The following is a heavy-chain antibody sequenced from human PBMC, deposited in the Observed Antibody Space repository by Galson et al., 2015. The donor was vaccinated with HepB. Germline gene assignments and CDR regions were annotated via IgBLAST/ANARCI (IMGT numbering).Heavy chain of an antibody. CDR1: GFTFSSYW. Sequence: SLRLSCAASGFTFSSYWMSWVRQAPGKGLEWVGRIKSKTNGGTTDYAAPVKGRFTISRDDSKNTLYLQMNSLKTEDTAVYYCTTDGGDYPGWFDPWGQGTLVTVSS. J-gene: IGHJ5*02. CDR3: TTDGGDYPGWFDP. CDR2: IKSKTNGGTT. D-gene: IGHD4-17*01. V-gene: IGHV3-15*01.